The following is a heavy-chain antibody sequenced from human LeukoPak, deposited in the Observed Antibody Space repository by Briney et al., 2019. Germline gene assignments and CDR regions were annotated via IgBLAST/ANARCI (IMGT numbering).Heavy chain of an antibody. J-gene: IGHJ4*02. Sequence: GGSLRLSCAASGFSVSNNYMTWVRQAPGKGLEWVSVIYSGGDAYYADSVKGRFTISRDNSKNNLHLAMNNLRVEDTAVYYCARSFSSGWSDYWGQGTLVAVAS. CDR2: IYSGGDA. CDR3: ARSFSSGWSDY. V-gene: IGHV3-53*01. D-gene: IGHD6-19*01. CDR1: GFSVSNNY.